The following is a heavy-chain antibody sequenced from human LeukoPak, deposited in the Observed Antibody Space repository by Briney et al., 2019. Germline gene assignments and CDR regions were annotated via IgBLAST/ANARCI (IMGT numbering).Heavy chain of an antibody. D-gene: IGHD3-3*01. Sequence: SQTLSLTCTVSGGSISSGSYYWSWIRQPPGKGLEWIGYIYYSGSTNYNPSLKSRVTISVDTSKNQFSLKLSSVTAADTAVYYCARGAEWFYYYMDVWGKGTTVTVSS. CDR2: IYYSGST. J-gene: IGHJ6*03. V-gene: IGHV4-61*01. CDR1: GGSISSGSYY. CDR3: ARGAEWFYYYMDV.